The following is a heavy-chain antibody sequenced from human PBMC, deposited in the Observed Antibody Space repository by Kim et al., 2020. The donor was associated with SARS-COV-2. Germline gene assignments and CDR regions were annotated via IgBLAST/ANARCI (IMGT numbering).Heavy chain of an antibody. J-gene: IGHJ4*02. CDR1: GFTFSNAW. V-gene: IGHV3-15*01. CDR3: TTDPLYYDILTGYYSFDY. D-gene: IGHD3-9*01. Sequence: GGSLRLSCAASGFTFSNAWMSWVRQAPGKGLEWVGRIKSKTDGGTTDYAAPVKGRFTISRDDSKNTLYLQMNSLKTEDTAVYYCTTDPLYYDILTGYYSFDYWGQGTLVTVSS. CDR2: IKSKTDGGTT.